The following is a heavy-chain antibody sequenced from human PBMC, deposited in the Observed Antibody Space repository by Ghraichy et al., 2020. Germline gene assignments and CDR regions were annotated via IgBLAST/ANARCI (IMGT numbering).Heavy chain of an antibody. CDR3: ARGLGIAVAGMDY. CDR2: INHSGST. CDR1: GGSFSGYY. D-gene: IGHD6-19*01. J-gene: IGHJ4*02. Sequence: SETLSLTCAVYGGSFSGYYWSWIRQPPGKGLEWIGEINHSGSTNYNPSLKSRVTISVDTSKNQFSLKLSSVTAADTAVYYCARGLGIAVAGMDYWGQGTLVTVSS. V-gene: IGHV4-34*01.